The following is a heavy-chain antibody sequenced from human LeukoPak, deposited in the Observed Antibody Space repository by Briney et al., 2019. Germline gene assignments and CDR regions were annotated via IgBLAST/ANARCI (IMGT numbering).Heavy chain of an antibody. CDR3: ARVSVVTPAVFAFDI. J-gene: IGHJ3*02. CDR2: IYYSGST. V-gene: IGHV4-59*01. Sequence: SETLSLTCTVSGGSISSYYWSWIRQPPGKGLEWIGYIYYSGSTNYNPSLKSRVTISVDTSKNQFSLKLSSVTAADTAVYYCARVSVVTPAVFAFDIWGQGTMVTVPS. CDR1: GGSISSYY. D-gene: IGHD2-21*02.